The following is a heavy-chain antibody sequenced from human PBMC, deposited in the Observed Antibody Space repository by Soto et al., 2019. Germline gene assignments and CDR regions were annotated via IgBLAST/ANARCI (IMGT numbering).Heavy chain of an antibody. CDR1: GFTFSSYA. CDR3: AKDSRITMVRGEDY. V-gene: IGHV3-23*01. CDR2: ISGSGGST. D-gene: IGHD3-10*01. Sequence: LRLSCAASGFTFSSYAMIWVRQAPGKGLEWVSAISGSGGSTYYADSVKGRFTISRDNSKNTLYLQMNSLRAEDTAVYYCAKDSRITMVRGEDYWGQGTLVTVSS. J-gene: IGHJ4*02.